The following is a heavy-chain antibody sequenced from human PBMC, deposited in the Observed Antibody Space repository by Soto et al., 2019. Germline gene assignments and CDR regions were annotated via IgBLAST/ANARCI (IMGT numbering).Heavy chain of an antibody. D-gene: IGHD3-10*01. J-gene: IGHJ4*02. CDR3: AKDFGREEEYIFDF. V-gene: IGHV3-9*01. CDR2: ISWNRGTI. CDR1: GFRFDDYA. Sequence: PGGSLRLSCAASGFRFDDYAMHWVRQAPGKGLEWVSGISWNRGTIDYADSVKGRFTISRDNAKNSLYLQMNSLRAEDTALYYCAKDFGREEEYIFDFWGQGTLVTVSS.